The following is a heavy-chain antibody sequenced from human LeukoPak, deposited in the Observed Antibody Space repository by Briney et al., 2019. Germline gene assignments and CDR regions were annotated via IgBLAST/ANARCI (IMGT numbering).Heavy chain of an antibody. D-gene: IGHD3-10*01. CDR1: GFTFSNAW. J-gene: IGHJ4*02. V-gene: IGHV3-15*01. CDR2: IKSKTDGGTT. Sequence: MSGGSLRLSCAASGFTFSNAWMSWVRQAPGKGLEWVGRIKSKTDGGTTDYAAPVKGRFTISRDDSKNTLYLQMNSLKTEDTAVYYCTTDTYYYGSGSPRGPSVSYFDYWGQGTLVTVSS. CDR3: TTDTYYYGSGSPRGPSVSYFDY.